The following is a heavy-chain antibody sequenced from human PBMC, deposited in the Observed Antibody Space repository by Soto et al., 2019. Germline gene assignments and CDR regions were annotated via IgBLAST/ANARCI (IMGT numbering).Heavy chain of an antibody. V-gene: IGHV3-23*01. CDR1: GSPSKTFA. J-gene: IGHJ4*02. Sequence: EVLLLESGGGLVQPGGSLGLPCAALGSPSKTFAMTGVGQAPGKGLEWVSALSGSGSLSYYADSVKGRFTISRDNSKNTMYLQMNNLRVDETAVYFCARDRGGALDSWGQGTLVTVSS. CDR3: ARDRGGALDS. CDR2: LSGSGSLS. D-gene: IGHD2-15*01.